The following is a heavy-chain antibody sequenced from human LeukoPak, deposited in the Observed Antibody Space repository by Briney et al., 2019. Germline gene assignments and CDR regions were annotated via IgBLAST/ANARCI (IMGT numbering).Heavy chain of an antibody. CDR2: INPSGGST. CDR3: ARDGHYYDSSGYFVPSEYFDY. D-gene: IGHD3-22*01. J-gene: IGHJ4*02. CDR1: GYTFTSYY. V-gene: IGHV1-46*01. Sequence: APVKVSCKASGYTFTSYYMHWVRQAPGQGLEWMGIINPSGGSTSYAQKFQGRVTMTRDTSTSTVYMELSSLRSEDTAVYYCARDGHYYDSSGYFVPSEYFDYWGQGTLVTVSS.